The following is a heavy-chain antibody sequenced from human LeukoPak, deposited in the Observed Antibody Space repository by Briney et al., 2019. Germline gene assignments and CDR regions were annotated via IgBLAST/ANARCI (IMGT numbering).Heavy chain of an antibody. V-gene: IGHV3-30-3*01. CDR1: GFTFSSYA. Sequence: GGSLRLSCAASGFTFSSYAMHWVRQAPGKGLEWVAVISYDGSNKYYADSVKGRFTISRDNSNNTLYLQMNSLRAEDTAVYYCARGDPKRDLPAATGALFDYWGQGTLVTVSS. CDR3: ARGDPKRDLPAATGALFDY. D-gene: IGHD2-2*01. J-gene: IGHJ4*02. CDR2: ISYDGSNK.